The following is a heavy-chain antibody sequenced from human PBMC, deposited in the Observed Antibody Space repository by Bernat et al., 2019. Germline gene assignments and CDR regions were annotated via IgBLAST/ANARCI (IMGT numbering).Heavy chain of an antibody. Sequence: EVQVVESGGGLVQPGGSLRLSCAASGFTFSSYWMSWVRQAPGKGLEWVANIKKDGSEGYYVHPVTGRFTISRDNAKNSLYLQMNSLGAEDTAVYYCARGRWTIDYWGQGTLVTVSS. CDR2: IKKDGSEG. V-gene: IGHV3-7*04. J-gene: IGHJ4*02. CDR1: GFTFSSYW. CDR3: ARGRWTIDY. D-gene: IGHD3/OR15-3a*01.